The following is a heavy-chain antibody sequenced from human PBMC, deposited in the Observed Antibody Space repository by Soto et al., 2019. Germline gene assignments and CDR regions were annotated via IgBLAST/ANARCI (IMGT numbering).Heavy chain of an antibody. CDR1: GFTFSSYS. J-gene: IGHJ4*02. Sequence: SGGSLRLSCAASGFTFSSYSMNWVRQAPGKGLEWVSSISSSSSYIYYADSVKGRFTISRDNAKNSLYLQMNSLRAEDTAVYYCARDVRSTXVXRSPFDYWGQGTLVTVSS. CDR2: ISSSSSYI. D-gene: IGHD1-26*01. V-gene: IGHV3-21*01. CDR3: ARDVRSTXVXRSPFDY.